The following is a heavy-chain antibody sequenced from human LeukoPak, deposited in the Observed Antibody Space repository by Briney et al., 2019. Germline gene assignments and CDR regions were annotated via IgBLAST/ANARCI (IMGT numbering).Heavy chain of an antibody. D-gene: IGHD2-2*01. J-gene: IGHJ1*01. Sequence: ASGKVSRKASGGTFSSYANSWVGQAPGQGLEWMGGIIPFFGTAKYEQKFQGRLTITTDESTSTAYMELSSLRSEDTAVYYCASPVRLGYCSSTSCSEYFQHWGQGTLVTVSS. CDR1: GGTFSSYA. CDR2: IIPFFGTA. CDR3: ASPVRLGYCSSTSCSEYFQH. V-gene: IGHV1-69*05.